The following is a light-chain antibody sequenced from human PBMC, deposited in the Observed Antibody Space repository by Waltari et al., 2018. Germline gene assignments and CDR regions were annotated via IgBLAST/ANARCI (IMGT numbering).Light chain of an antibody. V-gene: IGKV4-1*01. Sequence: DIVLTQSPDSLTVSLGERATISCTSSPTLFNTAINRNHLAWYQQKAGQPPKLLIYWASTRESGVPDRFSGSGSGTDFTLTISSLQAEDVAVYYCQQFFSAGDTFGPGTKVEI. CDR1: PTLFNTAINRNH. J-gene: IGKJ3*01. CDR3: QQFFSAGDT. CDR2: WAS.